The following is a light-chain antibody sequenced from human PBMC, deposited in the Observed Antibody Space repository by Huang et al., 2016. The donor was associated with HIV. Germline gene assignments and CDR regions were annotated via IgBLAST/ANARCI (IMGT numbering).Light chain of an antibody. V-gene: IGKV3-20*01. J-gene: IGKJ4*01. CDR1: QSLNTNY. CDR2: GTS. Sequence: EVVLTQSPGPLSLSPVERVPLSGRASQSLNTNYLAWYQQKRGQAPRLLIYGTSSRATGIPDRFSGSGSGTDFTLTISRLEPEDVAMYFCQQYAFSPLTFGGGTEVEIK. CDR3: QQYAFSPLT.